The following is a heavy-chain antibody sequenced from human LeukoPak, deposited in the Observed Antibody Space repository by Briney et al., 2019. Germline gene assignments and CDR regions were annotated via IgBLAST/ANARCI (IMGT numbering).Heavy chain of an antibody. CDR1: GLTLSSYA. Sequence: GGSLRLSCVASGLTLSSYAMHWVRQAPGKGLEYVSAISSNGGSTYYANSVKGRFTISRDNSKNTLYLQMGSLRAEDMAVYYCARDLYDSSGLDAFDIWGQGTMVTVSS. J-gene: IGHJ3*02. CDR2: ISSNGGST. D-gene: IGHD3-22*01. CDR3: ARDLYDSSGLDAFDI. V-gene: IGHV3-64*01.